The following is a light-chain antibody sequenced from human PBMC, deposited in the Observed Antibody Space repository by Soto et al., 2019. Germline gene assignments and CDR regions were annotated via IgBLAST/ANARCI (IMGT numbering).Light chain of an antibody. Sequence: VLTQSPSSLAVSLGERATVNCRSSQSVLDNSPTKSYLAWYQKKPGHPPKLLVHWASVREAGVPDRLSGGGSGTDFTLTITSPQADDVAEYYCHQYYPTPQNFGQGTQLEIK. CDR2: WAS. J-gene: IGKJ2*01. CDR3: HQYYPTPQN. CDR1: QSVLDNSPTKSY. V-gene: IGKV4-1*01.